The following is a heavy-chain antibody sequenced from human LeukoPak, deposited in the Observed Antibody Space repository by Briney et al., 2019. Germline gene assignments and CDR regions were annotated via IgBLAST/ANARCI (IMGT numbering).Heavy chain of an antibody. J-gene: IGHJ4*02. Sequence: GGSLRLSCAASGFTFSNYEMNWVRQTPGKGLEWVSYISSSGGTIYYADSVKGRFTISRDNAKNSPYLQMNSLRAEDTAVYYCARDRVGGPGYFDYWGQGTLVTVSS. V-gene: IGHV3-48*03. D-gene: IGHD3-10*01. CDR1: GFTFSNYE. CDR2: ISSSGGTI. CDR3: ARDRVGGPGYFDY.